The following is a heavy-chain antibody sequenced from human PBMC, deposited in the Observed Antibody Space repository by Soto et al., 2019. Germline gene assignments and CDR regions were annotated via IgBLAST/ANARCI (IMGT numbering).Heavy chain of an antibody. CDR3: ASELSGYSYGPGEVY. V-gene: IGHV4-30-4*01. J-gene: IGHJ4*02. D-gene: IGHD5-18*01. Sequence: PSETLSLTCNLSVVSVSSSNYYCSWIRQPPGEGLEWIGYIFYTGGVYFNPSLMSRVTMSLDSSKNQFSLNLNSVTAADTAVYFCASELSGYSYGPGEVYWGQGILVTVSS. CDR1: VVSVSSSNYY. CDR2: IFYTGGV.